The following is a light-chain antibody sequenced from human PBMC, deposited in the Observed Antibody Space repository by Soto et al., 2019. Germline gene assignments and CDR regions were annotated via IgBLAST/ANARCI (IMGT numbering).Light chain of an antibody. V-gene: IGKV1-39*01. J-gene: IGKJ4*01. CDR3: QQSYSTLALT. CDR1: QSISSY. Sequence: DIQMTQSPSSLSASVGDRVTITCRASQSISSYLNWYQQKPGKAPKLLINAASSLQSGVPSRFSGSGSGTDFTITISSLQPEDFATYYCQQSYSTLALTFGGGTKVEIK. CDR2: AAS.